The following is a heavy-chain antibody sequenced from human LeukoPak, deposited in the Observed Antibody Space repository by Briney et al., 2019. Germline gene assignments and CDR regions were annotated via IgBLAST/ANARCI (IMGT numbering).Heavy chain of an antibody. CDR2: IYTSGST. D-gene: IGHD6-13*01. CDR3: ARDRGTAAAGPDFDY. CDR1: GGSISSYY. J-gene: IGHJ4*02. Sequence: PSETLSLTYTVSGGSISSYYWSWIRQPAGKGLEWIGRIYTSGSTNYNPSLKSRVTMSVDTSKNQLSLNLSSVTAADTALYYCARDRGTAAAGPDFDYWGQGTLVTVSS. V-gene: IGHV4-4*07.